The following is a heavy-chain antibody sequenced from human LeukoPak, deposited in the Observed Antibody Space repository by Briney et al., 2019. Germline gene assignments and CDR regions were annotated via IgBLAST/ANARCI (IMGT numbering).Heavy chain of an antibody. CDR2: INQDGSGK. D-gene: IGHD3/OR15-3a*01. J-gene: IGHJ4*02. CDR1: GFTFSNYW. V-gene: IGHV3-7*05. CDR3: GRKSYDFG. Sequence: GGSLRLSCAASGFTFSNYWMTWVRQAPGKGLEWVAHINQDGSGKYYVDSVKGRFSISRDNDKNLMYLQMNSLRAEDTAVYYCGRKSYDFGGGQGTLVIVSS.